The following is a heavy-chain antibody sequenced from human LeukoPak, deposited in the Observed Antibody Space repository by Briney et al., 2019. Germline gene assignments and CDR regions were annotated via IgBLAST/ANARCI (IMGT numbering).Heavy chain of an antibody. CDR2: INQDGIEK. J-gene: IGHJ3*02. CDR1: GFTFTTYW. D-gene: IGHD5-24*01. CDR3: ARGFDGYYGFDI. Sequence: GGSLRLSCAASGFTFTTYWMSWVRQAPGKGLEWVANINQDGIEKYYVASVKGRFTISRDNVKNSMSVQMNSLRGEDTAVYYCARGFDGYYGFDIWGQGTMVIVSS. V-gene: IGHV3-7*05.